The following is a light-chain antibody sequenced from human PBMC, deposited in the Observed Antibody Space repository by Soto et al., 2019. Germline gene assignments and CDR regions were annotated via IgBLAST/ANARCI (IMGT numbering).Light chain of an antibody. Sequence: QSVLTQPPSASGTPGQRVTISCSGSSSNIGSNTVNWYQQFPGSAPKLFIFINIQRPSGFPFRFSGSKSGTSASLAIIGLQSEDEADYYCAAWDDSLNGYVFGTGTKVTVL. CDR2: INI. CDR1: SSNIGSNT. V-gene: IGLV1-44*01. J-gene: IGLJ1*01. CDR3: AAWDDSLNGYV.